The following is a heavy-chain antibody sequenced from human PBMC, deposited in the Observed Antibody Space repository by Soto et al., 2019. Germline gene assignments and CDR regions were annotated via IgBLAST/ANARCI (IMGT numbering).Heavy chain of an antibody. CDR1: GFTFSNYW. Sequence: EVQLVESGGGLVQPGGSLRLTCAGSGFTFSNYWMSWVRQTPGKGLEWVANIKQDGSARYHVDSVKGRFTISRDNAKNSLYLQMNSLRAEDTAVYFCARDSGYCRSPACKGDAFDIWGQGTMVTVSS. D-gene: IGHD2-2*01. V-gene: IGHV3-7*05. CDR2: IKQDGSAR. CDR3: ARDSGYCRSPACKGDAFDI. J-gene: IGHJ3*02.